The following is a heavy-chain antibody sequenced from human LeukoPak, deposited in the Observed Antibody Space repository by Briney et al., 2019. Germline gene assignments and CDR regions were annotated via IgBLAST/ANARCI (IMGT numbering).Heavy chain of an antibody. D-gene: IGHD6-19*01. CDR1: GYTFTSYG. V-gene: IGHV1-18*01. CDR3: ARTPNSSGWPYYFDY. Sequence: ASVKVSCKASGYTFTSYGISWVRQAPGQGLEWMGWISAYNGKTNYAQSLQGRVTMTTDTSTSTAYMELRSLRSDDTAVYYCARTPNSSGWPYYFDYWGQGTLVTVSS. J-gene: IGHJ4*02. CDR2: ISAYNGKT.